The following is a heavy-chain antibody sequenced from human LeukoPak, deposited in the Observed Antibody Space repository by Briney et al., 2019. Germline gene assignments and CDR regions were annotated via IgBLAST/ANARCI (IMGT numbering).Heavy chain of an antibody. CDR2: IAHDGSNK. D-gene: IGHD3-3*01. Sequence: PGRSLRLSCAASGFTFNTYAMHWVRQAPGKELEGVAIIAHDGSNKYYADSVKGRFTISRDDSKNMMYLQMNSLRAEDTAVYYCARGGGITIFGVITHWGQGTLVTVSS. CDR3: ARGGGITIFGVITH. CDR1: GFTFNTYA. J-gene: IGHJ4*02. V-gene: IGHV3-30*04.